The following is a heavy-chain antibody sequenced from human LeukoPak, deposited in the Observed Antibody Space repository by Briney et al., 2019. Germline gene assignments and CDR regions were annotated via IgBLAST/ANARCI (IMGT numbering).Heavy chain of an antibody. Sequence: SQTLSLTCTVSGGSISSGSYYWSWIRQPAGKGLEWIGRIYTSGNINYNPSLKSRVTISVDTSKNQFSLKLSSVTAADTAVYYCARGSVGFTMDVWGKGTTVTVSS. CDR3: ARGSVGFTMDV. J-gene: IGHJ6*04. CDR1: GGSISSGSYY. CDR2: IYTSGNI. V-gene: IGHV4-61*02. D-gene: IGHD3-10*01.